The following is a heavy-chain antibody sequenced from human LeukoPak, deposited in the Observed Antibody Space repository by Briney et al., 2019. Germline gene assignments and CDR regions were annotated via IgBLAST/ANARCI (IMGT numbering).Heavy chain of an antibody. CDR2: ISGDGGST. J-gene: IGHJ3*02. Sequence: GGSLRLSCAASGFTFDDYAMHWVRQAPGKGLEWVSLISGDGGSTYYADSVKGRFTISRDNSKNSLYLQMNSPRTEDTALYYCAKDYSDSSGYYYGGAGAFDIWGQGTMVTVSS. CDR1: GFTFDDYA. D-gene: IGHD3-22*01. V-gene: IGHV3-43*02. CDR3: AKDYSDSSGYYYGGAGAFDI.